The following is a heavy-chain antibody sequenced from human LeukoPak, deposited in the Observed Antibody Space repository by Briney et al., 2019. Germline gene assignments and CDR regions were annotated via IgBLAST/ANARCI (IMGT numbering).Heavy chain of an antibody. CDR2: IYTSGST. Sequence: SETLSLTCTVSGGSISSGSYYWSWIRQPAGKGLEWIGRIYTSGSTYYNPSLKSRVTISVDTSKNQFSLKLSSVTAADTAVYYCARGSELDNWFDPWGQGALVTVSS. CDR1: GGSISSGSYY. V-gene: IGHV4-61*02. J-gene: IGHJ5*02. CDR3: ARGSELDNWFDP. D-gene: IGHD1-26*01.